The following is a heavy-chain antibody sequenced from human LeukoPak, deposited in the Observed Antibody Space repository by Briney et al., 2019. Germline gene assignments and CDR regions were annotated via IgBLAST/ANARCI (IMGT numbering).Heavy chain of an antibody. CDR3: ARSSGSYYGY. V-gene: IGHV3-74*01. CDR2: INSDGSIT. J-gene: IGHJ4*02. D-gene: IGHD1-26*01. CDR1: GFTLSSYW. Sequence: GGSLRLSCAASGFTLSSYWMHWVRQAPGKGLVWVSRINSDGSITSYADSVKGRFTTSRDNAKDTLYLQMNSLRAEDTAVYYCARSSGSYYGYWGQGTLVTVSS.